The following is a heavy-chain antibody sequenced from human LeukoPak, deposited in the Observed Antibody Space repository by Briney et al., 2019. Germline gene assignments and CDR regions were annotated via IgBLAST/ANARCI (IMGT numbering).Heavy chain of an antibody. CDR3: AKVITTILVAQYYMDV. D-gene: IGHD3-22*01. CDR2: ISASGGST. J-gene: IGHJ6*03. Sequence: GGSLRLSCEVSGFTFSTYGMTCVPEAPGKALEWVSGISASGGSTFYADSVKGRFTISRDKSKNTLYLQMNSLRVEDTAVYYCAKVITTILVAQYYMDVWGKGTTVTVSS. V-gene: IGHV3-23*01. CDR1: GFTFSTYG.